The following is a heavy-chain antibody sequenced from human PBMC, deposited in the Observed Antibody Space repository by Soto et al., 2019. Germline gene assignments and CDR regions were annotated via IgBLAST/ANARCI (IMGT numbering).Heavy chain of an antibody. D-gene: IGHD6-13*01. CDR2: IYPGDSDT. V-gene: IGHV5-51*01. Sequence: PGESLKISCKGSGYSFTSYWIGRARQMPGKGLEWMGIIYPGDSDTRYSPSFQGQVTISADKSISTAYLQWSSLKASDTAMYYCARTAAAGKYYYGMDVWGQGTTVTVSS. CDR3: ARTAAAGKYYYGMDV. J-gene: IGHJ6*02. CDR1: GYSFTSYW.